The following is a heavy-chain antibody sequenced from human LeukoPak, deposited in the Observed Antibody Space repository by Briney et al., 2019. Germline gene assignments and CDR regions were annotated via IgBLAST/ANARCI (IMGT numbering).Heavy chain of an antibody. J-gene: IGHJ4*02. V-gene: IGHV4-30-4*01. Sequence: SETLSLTCTVSGGSISSGDYYWSWIRQPPGKGLEWIGYIYYSGSTYYNPSLKSRVTISVDTSKNQFSLKLSSVTAADTAVYYWARDVGRAAAGNFDYWGQGTLVTVSS. CDR1: GGSISSGDYY. D-gene: IGHD6-13*01. CDR3: ARDVGRAAAGNFDY. CDR2: IYYSGST.